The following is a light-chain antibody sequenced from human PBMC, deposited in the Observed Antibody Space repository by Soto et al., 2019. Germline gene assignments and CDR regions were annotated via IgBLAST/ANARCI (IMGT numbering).Light chain of an antibody. CDR1: SSDVGGYNY. Sequence: QSALTQPASVSGSPGQSITISCTGTSSDVGGYNYVSWYQQHPGKAPKLMIYDVSNRPSGVSSRFSGSKSGNTASLTIPGLQAEDGADYYCSSYTSSSIRYVFGTGTKVTVL. J-gene: IGLJ1*01. CDR2: DVS. CDR3: SSYTSSSIRYV. V-gene: IGLV2-14*01.